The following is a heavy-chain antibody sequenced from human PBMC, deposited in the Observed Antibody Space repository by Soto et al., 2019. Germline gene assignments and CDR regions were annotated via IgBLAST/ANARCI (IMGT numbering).Heavy chain of an antibody. CDR2: IRSKANSYAT. J-gene: IGHJ4*02. D-gene: IGHD6-6*01. V-gene: IGHV3-73*02. Sequence: EVQLVESGGGLVQPGGSLKLSCAASGFTFSGSAMHWVRQASGKGLEWVGRIRSKANSYATAYAASVKGRFTISRDDSKNTAYLQMNSLKTEDTAVYYCTRRVTRIAARGDFDYWGQGTLVTVSS. CDR1: GFTFSGSA. CDR3: TRRVTRIAARGDFDY.